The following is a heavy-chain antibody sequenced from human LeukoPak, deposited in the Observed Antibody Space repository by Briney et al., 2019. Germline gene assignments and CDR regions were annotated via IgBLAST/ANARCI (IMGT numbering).Heavy chain of an antibody. CDR3: AKHYSYAIWGDY. D-gene: IGHD5-18*01. V-gene: IGHV3-30-3*02. Sequence: PGGSLRLSCAASGFTFTNYVLHWVRQAPGKGLDWVALTSAGGDERYYADSVKGRFTISRDNSKNTLYLQMDSLRAEDTALYYCAKHYSYAIWGDYWGQGTLVTVSS. CDR2: TSAGGDER. J-gene: IGHJ4*02. CDR1: GFTFTNYV.